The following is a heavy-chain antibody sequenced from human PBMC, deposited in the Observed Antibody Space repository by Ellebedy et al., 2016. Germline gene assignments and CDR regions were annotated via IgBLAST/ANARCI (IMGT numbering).Heavy chain of an antibody. D-gene: IGHD3-3*01. V-gene: IGHV3-11*04. Sequence: GGSLRLSCVASGFNFGDYYMSWIRQAPGRGLEWVSYISSSGTNIYYADSVKGRFTVSRDNANKSLFLQMNDLRDEDTAVYYCARDFGWAKVGGVDYWGQGSLVTVSS. CDR1: GFNFGDYY. CDR3: ARDFGWAKVGGVDY. CDR2: ISSSGTNI. J-gene: IGHJ4*02.